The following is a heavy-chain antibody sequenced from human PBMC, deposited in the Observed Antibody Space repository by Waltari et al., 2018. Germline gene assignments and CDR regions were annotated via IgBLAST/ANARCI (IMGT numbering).Heavy chain of an antibody. CDR2: INPDGRAK. CDR3: VRGLRWAFDI. D-gene: IGHD2-15*01. V-gene: IGHV3-7*01. Sequence: EVQVVESGGGLVQPGGSLRLSCEASGFTFSECWLIGVRKAPGKGLEWVAKINPDGRAKTYVDSVKGRFTISRDNAKNSLYLPMNSLRAEDTAVYYCVRGLRWAFDIWGQGTMVTVAA. CDR1: GFTFSECW. J-gene: IGHJ3*02.